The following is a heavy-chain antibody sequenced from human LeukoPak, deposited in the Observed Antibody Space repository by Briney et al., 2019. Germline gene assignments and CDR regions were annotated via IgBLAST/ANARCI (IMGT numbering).Heavy chain of an antibody. CDR1: GFTFSSYG. CDR3: AKGSSIAAAGRPYFDY. CDR2: IWYGGSNK. V-gene: IGHV3-30*18. J-gene: IGHJ4*02. Sequence: GRSLRLSCAASGFTFSSYGMHWVRQAPGKGLEWVAVIWYGGSNKYYADSVKGRFTISRDNSKNTLYLQMNSLRAEDTAVYYCAKGSSIAAAGRPYFDYWGQGTLVTVSS. D-gene: IGHD6-13*01.